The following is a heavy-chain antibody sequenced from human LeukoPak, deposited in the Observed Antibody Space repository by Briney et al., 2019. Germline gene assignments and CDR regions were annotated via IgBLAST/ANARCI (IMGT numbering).Heavy chain of an antibody. D-gene: IGHD4-17*01. CDR1: GFTFSAFA. J-gene: IGHJ4*02. CDR2: ISRSDGTA. V-gene: IGHV3-23*01. CDR3: ARDDYGDWPPLFDY. Sequence: GGSLRLSCAASGFTFSAFAMNWVRQAPGKGLEWVSFISRSDGTAYYADSVKGRFTISRDNSKNTLYLPMNSLRAEDTAQYFCARDDYGDWPPLFDYWGQGTLVTVSS.